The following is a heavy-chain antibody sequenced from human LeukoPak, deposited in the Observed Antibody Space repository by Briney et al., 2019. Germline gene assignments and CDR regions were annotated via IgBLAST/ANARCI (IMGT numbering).Heavy chain of an antibody. CDR2: ISAYNGNT. Sequence: ASVKVSCKASGYTFTSYAMNWERQAPGQGLEWMGWISAYNGNTNYAQKLQGRVTMTTDTSTSTAYMELRSLRSDDTAVYYCARDWSLVNYYDRSGRPQNWFDPWGQGTLVTVSS. CDR3: ARDWSLVNYYDRSGRPQNWFDP. J-gene: IGHJ5*02. D-gene: IGHD3-22*01. CDR1: GYTFTSYA. V-gene: IGHV1-18*01.